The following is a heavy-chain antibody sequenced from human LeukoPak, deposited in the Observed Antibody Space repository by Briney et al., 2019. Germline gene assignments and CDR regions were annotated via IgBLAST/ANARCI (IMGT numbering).Heavy chain of an antibody. CDR3: ARVHDSDWYFDY. D-gene: IGHD6-19*01. CDR2: MNPDNGGT. V-gene: IGHV1-2*02. J-gene: IGHJ4*02. Sequence: ASVKVSCKASGYTFTVYFKHWVRQAPGQGLEWMGLMNPDNGGTHYAQKFQDRVTMTRDTSTSTVYMELSSLRSEDTAVYYCARVHDSDWYFDYWGQGTLVTVSS. CDR1: GYTFTVYF.